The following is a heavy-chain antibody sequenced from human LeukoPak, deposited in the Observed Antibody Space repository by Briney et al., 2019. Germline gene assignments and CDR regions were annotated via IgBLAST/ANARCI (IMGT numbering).Heavy chain of an antibody. D-gene: IGHD3-10*01. CDR1: GFTLSTYA. Sequence: GGSLRLSCAASGFTLSTYAMSWVRQAPGKGLEWVSAISGSGGSTYYADSVKGRFTISRDNSKNTLYLQMNSLRAEDTAVYYCAKGSELLWFGELLYGFDYWGQGTLVTVSS. CDR3: AKGSELLWFGELLYGFDY. CDR2: ISGSGGST. J-gene: IGHJ4*02. V-gene: IGHV3-23*01.